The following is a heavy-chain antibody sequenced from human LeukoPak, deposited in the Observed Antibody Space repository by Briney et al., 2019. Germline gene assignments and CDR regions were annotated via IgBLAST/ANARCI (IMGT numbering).Heavy chain of an antibody. J-gene: IGHJ4*02. CDR1: GYSFTSYW. V-gene: IGHV5-51*01. CDR3: ARVFYYYDSSGYYEHFDY. D-gene: IGHD3-22*01. Sequence: GESLKISCKGSGYSFTSYWTGWVRQMPGKGLEWMGIIYPGDSDTRYSPSFQGQVTISADKSISTAYLQWSSLKASDTAMYYCARVFYYYDSSGYYEHFDYWGQGTLVTVSS. CDR2: IYPGDSDT.